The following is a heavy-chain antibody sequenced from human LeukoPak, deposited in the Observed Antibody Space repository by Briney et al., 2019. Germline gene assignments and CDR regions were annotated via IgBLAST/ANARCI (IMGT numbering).Heavy chain of an antibody. CDR2: LRNDGSGR. J-gene: IGHJ4*02. D-gene: IGHD6-13*01. Sequence: GGSLRLSCTASGFTFSSNGMHWVRQAPGKGLEWVAYLRNDGSGRDHADSVKGRFTISRDNSKNTLYLQMNSLRPEDTAVYYCAKDKYSSTSIDWWGPGTLVTVSS. V-gene: IGHV3-30*02. CDR1: GFTFSSNG. CDR3: AKDKYSSTSIDW.